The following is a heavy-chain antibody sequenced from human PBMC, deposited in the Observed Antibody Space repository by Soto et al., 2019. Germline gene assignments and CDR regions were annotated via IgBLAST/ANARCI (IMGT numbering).Heavy chain of an antibody. CDR3: ATVVVVVAATRGWFDP. CDR2: INHSGST. D-gene: IGHD2-15*01. V-gene: IGHV4-34*01. Sequence: SETLSLTCAVYGGSFSGYYWSWIRQPPGKGLEWIGEINHSGSTNYNPSLKSRVTISVDTSKNQFSLKLSSVTAADTAVYYCATVVVVVAATRGWFDPWGQGTLVTVSS. J-gene: IGHJ5*02. CDR1: GGSFSGYY.